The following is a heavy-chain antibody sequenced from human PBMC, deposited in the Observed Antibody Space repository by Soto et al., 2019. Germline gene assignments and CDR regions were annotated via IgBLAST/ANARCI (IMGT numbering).Heavy chain of an antibody. CDR2: ISSGSKTI. V-gene: IGHV3-48*02. Sequence: GGSLRLSCAASGFTFSGYSVNWVRQAPGKGLEWVSYISSGSKTIYYAESVKGRFTVSRDNARNSQYLQMNSLRDEDTAVYYCAREDILGVRSFDYWGRGTLVTVSS. D-gene: IGHD3-9*01. CDR3: AREDILGVRSFDY. J-gene: IGHJ4*02. CDR1: GFTFSGYS.